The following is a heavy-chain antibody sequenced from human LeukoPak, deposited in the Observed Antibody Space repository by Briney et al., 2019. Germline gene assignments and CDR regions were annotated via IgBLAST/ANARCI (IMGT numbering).Heavy chain of an antibody. V-gene: IGHV4-4*08. J-gene: IGHJ4*02. CDR1: GGSISSYY. CDR2: IYTSGST. Sequence: SETLSLTCTVSGGSISSYYWSWIRQPPGKGLEWIGYIYTSGSTNYNPSLKSRVTMSVDTSKNQFSLKLNSVTAADTAVYYCARGGAIDYWGQGTLVTVSS. CDR3: ARGGAIDY. D-gene: IGHD1-26*01.